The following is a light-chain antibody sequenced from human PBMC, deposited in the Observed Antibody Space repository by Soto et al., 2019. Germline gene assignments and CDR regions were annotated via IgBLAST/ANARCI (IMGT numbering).Light chain of an antibody. V-gene: IGKV3D-20*02. Sequence: EIVMTQSPATLSVSPGERATLSCRASQSVSSNYLAWYQQKPGQAPRLLISGASSRATGIPDRFSGSGSGTDFTLTISRLEPEDFAVYYCQQHISWPLTFGGGTKVDIK. CDR3: QQHISWPLT. CDR1: QSVSSNY. J-gene: IGKJ4*01. CDR2: GAS.